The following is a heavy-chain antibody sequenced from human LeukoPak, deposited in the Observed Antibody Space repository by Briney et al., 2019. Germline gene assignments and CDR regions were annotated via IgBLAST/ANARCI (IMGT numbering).Heavy chain of an antibody. Sequence: SETLSLTCTVSGGSISSYYWSWIRQPPGKGLEWIGYIYYSGSTNYNPSLKSRVTISVDASKNQFSLKLSSETAADTAVYYCARGGSYYGYFDYWGQGTLVTVSS. CDR3: ARGGSYYGYFDY. CDR1: GGSISSYY. CDR2: IYYSGST. J-gene: IGHJ4*02. V-gene: IGHV4-59*01. D-gene: IGHD1-26*01.